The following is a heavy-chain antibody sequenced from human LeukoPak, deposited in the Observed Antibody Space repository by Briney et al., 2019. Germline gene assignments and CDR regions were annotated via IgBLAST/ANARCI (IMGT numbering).Heavy chain of an antibody. V-gene: IGHV1-18*01. CDR2: ISAYSGNT. D-gene: IGHD1-26*01. J-gene: IGHJ4*02. CDR3: ARNKYSGSFYYFDY. CDR1: GYTFTSYG. Sequence: ASVKVSCKASGYTFTSYGISWVRQAPGQGLEWMGWISAYSGNTNYAQKLQGRATMTTDTSTSTAYMELRSLRSDDTAVYYCARNKYSGSFYYFDYWGQGTLVTVSS.